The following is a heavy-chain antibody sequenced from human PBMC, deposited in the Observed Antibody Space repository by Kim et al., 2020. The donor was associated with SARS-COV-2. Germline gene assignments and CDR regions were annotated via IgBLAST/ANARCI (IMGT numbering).Heavy chain of an antibody. CDR1: GFTFSSYA. V-gene: IGHV3-23*01. J-gene: IGHJ5*02. D-gene: IGHD6-19*01. CDR3: AKRYSSGWQYNWFDP. CDR2: ISGSGGST. Sequence: GGSLRLSCAASGFTFSSYAMSWVRQAPGKGLEWVSAISGSGGSTYYADSVKGRFTISRDNSKNTLYLQMNSPRAEDTAVYYCAKRYSSGWQYNWFDPWGQGTLVTVSS.